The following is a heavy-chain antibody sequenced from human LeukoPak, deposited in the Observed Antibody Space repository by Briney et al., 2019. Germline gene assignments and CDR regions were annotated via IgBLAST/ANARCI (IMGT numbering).Heavy chain of an antibody. J-gene: IGHJ4*02. V-gene: IGHV3-53*01. CDR1: GFTVSNNY. CDR3: ARGVPVNPDY. CDR2: IYSGGST. D-gene: IGHD4-17*01. Sequence: PGGSLRLSCAASGFTVSNNYMNWVRQAPGKGLEWVSLIYSGGSTDYADSVKGRFTISRDNAKNSLYLQMNSLRAEDTAVYYCARGVPVNPDYWGQGTLVTVSS.